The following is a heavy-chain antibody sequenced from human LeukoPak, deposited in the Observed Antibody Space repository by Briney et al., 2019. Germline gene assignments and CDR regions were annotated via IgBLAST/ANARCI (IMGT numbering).Heavy chain of an antibody. D-gene: IGHD3-10*01. CDR1: GGSISSYY. CDR2: IYYSGST. J-gene: IGHJ4*02. CDR3: ARGVWFGNTPPDY. V-gene: IGHV4-59*01. Sequence: SETLSLTCTVSGGSISSYYWSWIRLPPGKGLEWIGYIYYSGSTNYNPSLKSRVTISVDTSKNQFSLKLSSVTAADTAVYYCARGVWFGNTPPDYWGQGTLVTVSS.